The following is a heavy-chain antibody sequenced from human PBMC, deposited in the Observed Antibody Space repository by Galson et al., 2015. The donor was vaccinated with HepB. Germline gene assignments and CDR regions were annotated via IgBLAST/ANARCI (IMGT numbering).Heavy chain of an antibody. CDR1: GFTFSNFG. V-gene: IGHV3-30*18. Sequence: LRLSCAASGFTFSNFGMHWVRQAPGKGLEWVAVISYDGSDQYYADSVKGRFTISRDNSKNTLSLQVNSLRVEDTAVYYCVKKSGDTSGWWGDNWFDPWGQGTLVTVSS. CDR3: VKKSGDTSGWWGDNWFDP. D-gene: IGHD6-19*01. CDR2: ISYDGSDQ. J-gene: IGHJ5*02.